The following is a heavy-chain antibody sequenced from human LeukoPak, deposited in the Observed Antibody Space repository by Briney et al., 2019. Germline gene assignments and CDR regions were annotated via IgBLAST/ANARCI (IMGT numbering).Heavy chain of an antibody. V-gene: IGHV4-34*01. J-gene: IGHJ6*03. CDR2: INHSGST. CDR3: ARGTRGYSYGPYYYYMDV. D-gene: IGHD5-18*01. CDR1: GGSFSGYY. Sequence: SETLSLTCAVYGGSFSGYYWSWLRQPPGKGLEWIGEINHSGSTNYNPSLKSRVTISVDTSKNQFSLKLSSVTAADTAVYYCARGTRGYSYGPYYYYMDVWGKGTTVTVSS.